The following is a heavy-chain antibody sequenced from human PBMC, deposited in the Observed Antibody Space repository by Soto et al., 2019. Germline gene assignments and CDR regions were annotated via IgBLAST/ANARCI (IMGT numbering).Heavy chain of an antibody. J-gene: IGHJ6*03. V-gene: IGHV4-59*08. CDR2: IYYSGST. D-gene: IGHD2-15*01. CDR1: GGSISSYY. CDR3: ARRKVEVVAATFYYYYYMDV. Sequence: SETLSLTCTVSGGSISSYYWSWIRQPPGKGLEWIGYIYYSGSTNYNPSLKSRVTISVDTSKNQFSLKLSSVTAADTAVYYCARRKVEVVAATFYYYYYMDVWGKGTTVTVSS.